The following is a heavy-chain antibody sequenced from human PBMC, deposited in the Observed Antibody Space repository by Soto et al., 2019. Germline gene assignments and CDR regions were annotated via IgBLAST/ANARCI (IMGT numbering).Heavy chain of an antibody. Sequence: PSETLSLTCTVSGGSISSDNFFWSWIRQPLGEGLEWIGYIYYRGSTYYNPSLESRLTLLVDTSKNQFSLKLRSVTAADTAVYYCARVAIACPSSSCYNHYYYSLDVWGQGTTVTVSS. CDR2: IYYRGST. V-gene: IGHV4-30-4*01. J-gene: IGHJ6*02. CDR1: GGSISSDNFF. D-gene: IGHD2-2*02. CDR3: ARVAIACPSSSCYNHYYYSLDV.